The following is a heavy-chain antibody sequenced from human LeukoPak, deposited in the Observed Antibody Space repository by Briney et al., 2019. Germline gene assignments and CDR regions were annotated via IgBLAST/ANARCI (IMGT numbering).Heavy chain of an antibody. D-gene: IGHD6-13*01. CDR2: IIPIFGTA. J-gene: IGHJ5*02. CDR3: ARHPPGYSSSWYDWWFDP. Sequence: SVKVSCKASGGTFSSYAISWVRQAPGQGLEWMGGIIPIFGTANYAQKFQGRVTITADKSTSTAYMELSSLRSEDTAVYYCARHPPGYSSSWYDWWFDPWGQGTLVTVSS. CDR1: GGTFSSYA. V-gene: IGHV1-69*06.